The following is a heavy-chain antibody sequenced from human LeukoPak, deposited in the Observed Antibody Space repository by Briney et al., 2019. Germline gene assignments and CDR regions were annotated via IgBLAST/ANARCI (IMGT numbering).Heavy chain of an antibody. CDR3: AKDWSGYNSD. CDR1: GFTFSSYG. Sequence: GGSLKLSCAASGFTFSSYGMHWVRQAPGKGLEWVAVISYDGSNKYYADSVKGRFTISRDNSKNTLYLQMNSLRAEDTAVYYCAKDWSGYNSDWGQGTLVTVSS. CDR2: ISYDGSNK. V-gene: IGHV3-30*18. D-gene: IGHD5-24*01. J-gene: IGHJ4*02.